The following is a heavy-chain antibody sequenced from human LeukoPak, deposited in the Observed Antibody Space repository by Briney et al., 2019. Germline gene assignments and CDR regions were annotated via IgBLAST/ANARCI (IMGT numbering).Heavy chain of an antibody. CDR1: GFTFDHHS. Sequence: PGGSLRLSCATSGFTFDHHSMHWVRQPPGKGLEWVSLITWDSSRTHYSGSVEGRFTISRDNSKSSLYLQMDSLRTEDTALYYCAKNNAGGDYYHRWGQGTPVTVS. D-gene: IGHD2-21*01. J-gene: IGHJ4*02. CDR3: AKNNAGGDYYHR. CDR2: ITWDSSRT. V-gene: IGHV3-43*01.